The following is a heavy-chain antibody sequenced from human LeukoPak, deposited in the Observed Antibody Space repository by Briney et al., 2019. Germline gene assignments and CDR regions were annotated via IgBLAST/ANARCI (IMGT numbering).Heavy chain of an antibody. CDR1: GFTFSSYA. CDR3: AKTAGLYYDFWSGYDY. V-gene: IGHV3-23*01. Sequence: PGGSLRLSCAASGFTFSSYAMSWVRQAPGKGLEWVSAISGSGGSTYYADSVKGRFTISRDNSKNTLYLQMNSLRAEDTAVYYCAKTAGLYYDFWSGYDYWGQGTLVTVAS. CDR2: ISGSGGST. J-gene: IGHJ4*02. D-gene: IGHD3-3*01.